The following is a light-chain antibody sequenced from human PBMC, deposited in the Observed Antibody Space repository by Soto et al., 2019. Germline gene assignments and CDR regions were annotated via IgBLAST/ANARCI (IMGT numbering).Light chain of an antibody. CDR2: HAS. CDR3: QQLNIYPHT. Sequence: IQLTQSPTTLPASVGDRVTLTCRASESISNWLAWYQQRPGTAPKLLIYHASILETAVPSRFSGNGSGTEFTLTISSLQPEDFATYYCQQLNIYPHTFGQGTKVEIK. V-gene: IGKV1-5*01. CDR1: ESISNW. J-gene: IGKJ1*01.